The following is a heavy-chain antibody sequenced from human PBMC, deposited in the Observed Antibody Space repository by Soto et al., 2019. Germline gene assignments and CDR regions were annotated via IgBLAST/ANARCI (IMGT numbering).Heavy chain of an antibody. CDR2: IIPIFGTA. Sequence: QVQLVQSGAEVKKPGSSVKVSCKASGGTFSSYAISWVRQAPGQGLEWMGGIIPIFGTANYAQKFQGRVTITADESTSTASMELSSLRSEDTAAYYCARSGIVVVRTGTYYYYYGMDVWGQGTTVTVSS. CDR3: ARSGIVVVRTGTYYYYYGMDV. J-gene: IGHJ6*02. D-gene: IGHD3-22*01. V-gene: IGHV1-69*01. CDR1: GGTFSSYA.